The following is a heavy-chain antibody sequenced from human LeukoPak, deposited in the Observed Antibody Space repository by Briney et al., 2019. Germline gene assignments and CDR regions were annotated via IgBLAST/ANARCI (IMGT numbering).Heavy chain of an antibody. CDR3: ARAGRRITIFGVVEDAFDI. CDR2: ISAYNGNT. J-gene: IGHJ3*02. D-gene: IGHD3-3*01. Sequence: ASVKVSCKASGYTFTSYGISWVRQAPGQGLEWMGWISAYNGNTNYAQKLQGRVTMTTGTSTSTAYMELRSLRSDDTAVYYCARAGRRITIFGVVEDAFDIWGQGTMVTVSS. CDR1: GYTFTSYG. V-gene: IGHV1-18*01.